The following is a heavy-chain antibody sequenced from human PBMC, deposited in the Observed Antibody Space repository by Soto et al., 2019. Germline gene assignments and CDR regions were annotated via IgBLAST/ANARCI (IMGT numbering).Heavy chain of an antibody. CDR1: GGSISSYY. CDR3: ARESAYYDFWSGYYVPSAFDP. D-gene: IGHD3-3*01. Sequence: SETLSLTCTVSGGSISSYYWSWIRQPPGKGLEWIGYIYYSGSTNYNPSLKSRVTISVDTSKNQFSLKLRSDDTAVYYCARESAYYDFWSGYYVPSAFDPWGQGTLVTVSS. J-gene: IGHJ5*02. V-gene: IGHV4-59*01. CDR2: IYYSGST.